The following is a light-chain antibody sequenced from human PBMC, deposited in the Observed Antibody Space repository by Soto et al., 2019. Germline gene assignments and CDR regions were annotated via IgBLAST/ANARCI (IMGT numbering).Light chain of an antibody. CDR1: QDVGKW. Sequence: DIQMTQSPPSVSASVGDRVTITCRASQDVGKWLAWYQQKPGKAPTLLIHGASSLQSGVPPRYSGCGYGTDFTLTISSLQTEDLATYDCQQANSFPITVGLGTRREIK. J-gene: IGKJ5*01. V-gene: IGKV1-12*01. CDR2: GAS. CDR3: QQANSFPIT.